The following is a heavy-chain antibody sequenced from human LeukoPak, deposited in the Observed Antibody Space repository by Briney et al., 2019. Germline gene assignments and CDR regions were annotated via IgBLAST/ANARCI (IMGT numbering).Heavy chain of an antibody. D-gene: IGHD1-26*01. J-gene: IGHJ4*02. Sequence: ASVKVSCKASGYTFTSYGISWVRQAPGQGLEWMGWTSAYNGNTNYAQKLQGRVTMTTDTSTSTAYMELRSLRSDDTAVYYCARDRGSFRSFDYWGQGALVTVSS. CDR1: GYTFTSYG. CDR3: ARDRGSFRSFDY. CDR2: TSAYNGNT. V-gene: IGHV1-18*01.